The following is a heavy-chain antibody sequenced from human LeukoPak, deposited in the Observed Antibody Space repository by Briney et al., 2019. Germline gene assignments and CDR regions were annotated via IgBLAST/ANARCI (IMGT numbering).Heavy chain of an antibody. D-gene: IGHD1-20*01. CDR3: AKDPSFNW. J-gene: IGHJ4*02. CDR2: ISGSGGST. CDR1: GYTFSSYA. V-gene: IGHV3-23*01. Sequence: GASVKVSCKASGYTFSSYAMSWVRQAPGKGLEWVSAISGSGGSTYYADSVKGRFTISRDNSKNTLYLQMNSLRAEDTAVYYCAKDPSFNWWGQGTLVTVSS.